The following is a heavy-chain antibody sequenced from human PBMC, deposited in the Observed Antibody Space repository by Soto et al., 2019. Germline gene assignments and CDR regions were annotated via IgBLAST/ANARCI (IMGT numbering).Heavy chain of an antibody. CDR2: ISTGGAYM. J-gene: IGHJ4*02. V-gene: IGHV3-21*06. Sequence: EVQLVEAGGGLVKAGGSLRLFCTASGFTIRNYNMNWVRQAPGKGLGWVSSISTGGAYMFYADSVKGRFTISRDNAQNSLFLQIDSPRAEDTAVYYCARDIASPGGDYFDSWGQGTLVTVSS. D-gene: IGHD2-21*01. CDR1: GFTIRNYN. CDR3: ARDIASPGGDYFDS.